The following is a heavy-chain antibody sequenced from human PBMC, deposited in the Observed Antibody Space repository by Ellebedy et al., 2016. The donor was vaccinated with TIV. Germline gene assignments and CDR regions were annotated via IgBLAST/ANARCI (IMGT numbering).Heavy chain of an antibody. CDR1: GSSITTYY. D-gene: IGHD3-10*01. CDR3: ARGVVRGVAAFDI. J-gene: IGHJ3*02. V-gene: IGHV4-59*01. CDR2: IYNVELT. Sequence: MPSETLSLTCSLSGSSITTYYWSWIRQPPGKGLEWIGYIYNVELTNYSPSLKSRTSISIDTSKKQFSLNLTSVTVADNALYFCARGVVRGVAAFDIWGRGTMVIVSS.